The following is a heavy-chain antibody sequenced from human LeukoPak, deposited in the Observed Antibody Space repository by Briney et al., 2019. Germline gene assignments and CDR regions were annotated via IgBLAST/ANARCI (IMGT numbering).Heavy chain of an antibody. J-gene: IGHJ4*02. CDR3: ARPPSYDFWSGYSDY. CDR2: MNPNSGNT. Sequence: ASVKVSCKASGYTFTGYYMHWVRQAPGQGLEWMGWMNPNSGNTGYAQKFQGRVTMTRNTSISTAYMELSSLRSEDTAVYYCARPPSYDFWSGYSDYWGQGTLVTVSS. V-gene: IGHV1-8*02. CDR1: GYTFTGYY. D-gene: IGHD3-3*01.